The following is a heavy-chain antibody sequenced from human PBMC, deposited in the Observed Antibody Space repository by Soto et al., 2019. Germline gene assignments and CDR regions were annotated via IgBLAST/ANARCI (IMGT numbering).Heavy chain of an antibody. J-gene: IGHJ6*02. Sequence: SVKVSCKASGGTFSSYAISWVRQAPGQGLEWMGGIIPIFGTANYAQKFQGRVTITADESTSTAYMELSSLRSEDTAVYYCANIRDYGDYALGMDVWGRGTTVTVSS. CDR3: ANIRDYGDYALGMDV. D-gene: IGHD4-17*01. V-gene: IGHV1-69*13. CDR2: IIPIFGTA. CDR1: GGTFSSYA.